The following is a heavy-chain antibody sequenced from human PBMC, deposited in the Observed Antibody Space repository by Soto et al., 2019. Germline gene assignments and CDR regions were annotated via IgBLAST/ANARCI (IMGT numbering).Heavy chain of an antibody. Sequence: QVQLVQSGAEVKKPGSSVKVSCKASGGTFSSYTISWVRQAPGQGLEWMGRIIPILGIANYAQKFQGRVTITADKFTSTAYMGLSSLRSEDKAVYFCARGGRGYYGSGSCPDFWGQGTLVTVSS. D-gene: IGHD3-10*01. J-gene: IGHJ4*02. CDR2: IIPILGIA. CDR3: ARGGRGYYGSGSCPDF. V-gene: IGHV1-69*02. CDR1: GGTFSSYT.